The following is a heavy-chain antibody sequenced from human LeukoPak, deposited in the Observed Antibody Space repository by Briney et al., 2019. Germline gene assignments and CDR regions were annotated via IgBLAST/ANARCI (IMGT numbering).Heavy chain of an antibody. J-gene: IGHJ4*02. CDR3: ARDLFGNVWGSYRYTGLDH. CDR2: ISYDGSNK. V-gene: IGHV3-30-3*01. Sequence: PGGSLRLSCAASGFTFSSYAMHWVRQAPGKGLEWVAVISYDGSNKYYADSVKGRFTISRDNSKNTLYLQMNSLRAEDTAVYYCARDLFGNVWGSYRYTGLDHWGQGTLVTVSS. CDR1: GFTFSSYA. D-gene: IGHD3-16*02.